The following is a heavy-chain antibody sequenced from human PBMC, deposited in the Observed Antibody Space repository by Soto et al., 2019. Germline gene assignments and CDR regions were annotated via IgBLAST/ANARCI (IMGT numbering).Heavy chain of an antibody. CDR1: GYTFTSYG. CDR3: ARDHPTMDA. V-gene: IGHV1-18*01. CDR2: IRAYNGKT. Sequence: QVQLGQSGAEVKKPGASVKVSCKASGYTFTSYGISWVRQAPGQGLEWMGWIRAYNGKTNYAQKLQGRVTMTTATPTSTAYMALRSLRSDATAVYYCARDHPTMDAWGQGNTVTVSS. J-gene: IGHJ6*02.